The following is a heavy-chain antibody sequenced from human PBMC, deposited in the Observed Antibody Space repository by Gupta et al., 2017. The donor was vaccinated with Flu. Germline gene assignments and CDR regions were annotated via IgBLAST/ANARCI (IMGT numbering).Heavy chain of an antibody. Sequence: RQAPGKGLEWVGFIRSKAYGGTTEYAASVKGRFTISRDDSKSIAYLQMTSLKTEDTAVYYCTGLVTGLPIDYWGQGTLVTVSS. J-gene: IGHJ4*02. V-gene: IGHV3-49*02. CDR3: TGLVTGLPIDY. CDR2: IRSKAYGGTT. D-gene: IGHD5-12*01.